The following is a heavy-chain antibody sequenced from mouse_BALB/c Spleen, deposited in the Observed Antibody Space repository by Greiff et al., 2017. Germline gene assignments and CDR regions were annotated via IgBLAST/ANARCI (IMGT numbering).Heavy chain of an antibody. CDR2: IWAGGST. CDR1: GFSLTSYG. Sequence: QVQLQQSGPGLVAPSQSLSITCTVSGFSLTSYGVHWVRQPPGKGLEWLGVIWAGGSTNYNSALMSRLSISKDNSKSQVFLKMNSLQTDDPAMYDCARDPYGNYAWFAYWGQGTLVTVSA. CDR3: ARDPYGNYAWFAY. V-gene: IGHV2-9*02. J-gene: IGHJ3*01. D-gene: IGHD2-1*01.